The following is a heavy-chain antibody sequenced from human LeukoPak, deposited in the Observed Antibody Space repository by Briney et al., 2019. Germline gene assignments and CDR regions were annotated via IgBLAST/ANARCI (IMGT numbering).Heavy chain of an antibody. V-gene: IGHV3-48*03. D-gene: IGHD1-1*01. CDR1: GFTFSSYE. J-gene: IGHJ6*03. Sequence: GGSLRLSCAASGFTFSSYEMNWVRQAPGKGLEWISYISSSSTTIHYADSVKGRFTISRDNAENSLYLQMNSLRVEDTAVYYCAREGTGRYYYYYYMDVWGKGTTVTISS. CDR3: AREGTGRYYYYYYMDV. CDR2: ISSSSTTI.